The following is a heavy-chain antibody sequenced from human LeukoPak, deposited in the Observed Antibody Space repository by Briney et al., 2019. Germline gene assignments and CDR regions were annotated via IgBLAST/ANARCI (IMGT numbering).Heavy chain of an antibody. CDR3: ARESSLGDSSGWCGADFDY. CDR2: INWNGGST. J-gene: IGHJ4*02. Sequence: PGGSLRLSCAASGFTFDDYGMSWVRQAPGKGLEWVSGINWNGGSTGYADSVKGRFTVSRDNAKNSLYLQMNSLRAEDTALYYCARESSLGDSSGWCGADFDYWGQGTLVTVSS. D-gene: IGHD6-19*01. CDR1: GFTFDDYG. V-gene: IGHV3-20*04.